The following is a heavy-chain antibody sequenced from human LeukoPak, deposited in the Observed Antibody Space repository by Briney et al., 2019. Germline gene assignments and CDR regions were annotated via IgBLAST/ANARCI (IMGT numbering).Heavy chain of an antibody. Sequence: GGSLRLSCAASGFTFSSYGMHWVRQAPGKGLEWVAVIWYDGGNKYYADSVKGRFTISRDNAKNSLYLQMNSLRAEDTAVYYCASDSSGWYYFDYWGQGTLVTVSS. D-gene: IGHD6-19*01. V-gene: IGHV3-33*01. J-gene: IGHJ4*02. CDR1: GFTFSSYG. CDR2: IWYDGGNK. CDR3: ASDSSGWYYFDY.